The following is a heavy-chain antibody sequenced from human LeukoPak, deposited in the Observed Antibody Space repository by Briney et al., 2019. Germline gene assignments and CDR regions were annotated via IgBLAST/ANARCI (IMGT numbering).Heavy chain of an antibody. CDR2: IKQDGSEK. Sequence: PGGSLRLSCAASGFTFSNYWMSWVRQAPGKGLEWVANIKQDGSEKYVDSVRGRFTVSRDNADNSLYLQMNSLRAEDTAKYYCARDLSPMSSGSYDRSYYFDYWGQGTLVTVSP. J-gene: IGHJ4*02. V-gene: IGHV3-7*01. D-gene: IGHD1-26*01. CDR3: ARDLSPMSSGSYDRSYYFDY. CDR1: GFTFSNYW.